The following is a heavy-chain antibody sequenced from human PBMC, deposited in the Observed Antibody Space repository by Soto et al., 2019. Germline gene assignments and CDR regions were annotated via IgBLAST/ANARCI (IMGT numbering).Heavy chain of an antibody. V-gene: IGHV4-31*03. CDR2: IYYSGST. Sequence: QVQLQESGPGLVKPSQTLSLTCTVSGGSISSGGYYWSWIRQHPGEGLEWIGYIYYSGSTYYNPSRKSRVTISVDTSKNQFSLKLSSVTAADTAVYDCARGVTMVRGVIHTPYFDYWGQGTLVTVSS. J-gene: IGHJ4*02. CDR3: ARGVTMVRGVIHTPYFDY. D-gene: IGHD3-10*01. CDR1: GGSISSGGYY.